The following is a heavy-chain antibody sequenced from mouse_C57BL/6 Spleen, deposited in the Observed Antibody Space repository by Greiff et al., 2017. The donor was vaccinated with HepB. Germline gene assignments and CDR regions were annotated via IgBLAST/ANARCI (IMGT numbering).Heavy chain of an antibody. Sequence: VQLQQSGPELVKPGASVKISCKASGYTFTDYYMNWVKQSHGKSLEWIGDINPNNGGTSYNQKFKGKATLTVDKSSSTAYMELRSLTSEDSAVYYCARNGYYAVDYWGQGTTLTVSS. CDR2: INPNNGGT. J-gene: IGHJ2*01. D-gene: IGHD2-3*01. CDR3: ARNGYYAVDY. CDR1: GYTFTDYY. V-gene: IGHV1-26*01.